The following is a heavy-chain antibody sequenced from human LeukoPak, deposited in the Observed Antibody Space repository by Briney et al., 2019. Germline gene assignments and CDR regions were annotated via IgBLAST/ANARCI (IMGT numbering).Heavy chain of an antibody. CDR1: GYTFTSYY. CDR3: ARDPDAGYIAAAPYYGMDV. CDR2: INPSGGST. V-gene: IGHV1-46*01. D-gene: IGHD6-13*01. Sequence: ASVKVSCKASGYTFTSYYMHWVRQAPGQGLEWMGIINPSGGSTSYAQKFQGRVTMTRDTSTSTVYMELSSLRSEDTAVYYCARDPDAGYIAAAPYYGMDVWGQGTTVTVSS. J-gene: IGHJ6*02.